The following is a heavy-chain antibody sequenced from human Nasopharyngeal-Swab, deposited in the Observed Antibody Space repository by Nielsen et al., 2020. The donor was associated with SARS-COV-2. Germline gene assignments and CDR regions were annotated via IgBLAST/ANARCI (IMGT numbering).Heavy chain of an antibody. CDR1: GFTFSRYS. CDR2: IGSIGTDT. V-gene: IGHV3-64*01. D-gene: IGHD3-22*01. CDR3: ARGVYDSSGYYYP. J-gene: IGHJ5*02. Sequence: GEALKISWAASGFTFSRYSMHWVRQAPGKGLEYVSAIGSIGTDTYYANSVKGRFIISRDNSLDMLYLQMGNLRAEDTAVYYCARGVYDSSGYYYPWGQGTLVTVSS.